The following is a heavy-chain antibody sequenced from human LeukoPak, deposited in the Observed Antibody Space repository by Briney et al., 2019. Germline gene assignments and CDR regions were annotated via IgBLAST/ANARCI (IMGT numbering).Heavy chain of an antibody. CDR3: ARQGRGTGMVDWFDP. V-gene: IGHV5-51*01. J-gene: IGHJ5*02. D-gene: IGHD3/OR15-3a*01. CDR2: IYPGDSDT. Sequence: GESLKISCKGSGYSFTNYWIGWVRQMPGKGLEWMGIIYPGDSDTRYSPSFQGQVTISADKSINTAYLQWSSLKASDTAMYYCARQGRGTGMVDWFDPWGQGTLVTVSS. CDR1: GYSFTNYW.